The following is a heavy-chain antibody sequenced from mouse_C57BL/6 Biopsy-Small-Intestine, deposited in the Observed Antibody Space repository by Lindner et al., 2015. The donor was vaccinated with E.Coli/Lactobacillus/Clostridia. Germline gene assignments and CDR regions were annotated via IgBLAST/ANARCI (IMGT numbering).Heavy chain of an antibody. J-gene: IGHJ2*01. CDR1: GYTFTDYY. V-gene: IGHV1-26*01. CDR2: INPNNGGT. Sequence: VQLQESGPELVKPGASVKISCKASGYTFTDYYMNWVKQSHGKSLEWIGDINPNNGGTTYNQKFKGKATLTVDKSSNTAYMELRSLTSEDSAVYYCARSIPITDYFDYWGQGTTLTVSS. D-gene: IGHD2-4*01. CDR3: ARSIPITDYFDY.